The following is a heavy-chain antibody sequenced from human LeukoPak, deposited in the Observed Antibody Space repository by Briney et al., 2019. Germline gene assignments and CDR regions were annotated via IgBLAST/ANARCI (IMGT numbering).Heavy chain of an antibody. CDR3: ARGGRYDYVWGSYRRPLYFDY. CDR2: IYYSGST. V-gene: IGHV4-59*12. D-gene: IGHD3-16*02. CDR1: GGSISTYY. J-gene: IGHJ4*02. Sequence: SETLSLTCSVSGGSISTYYWTWIRQPPGKGLEWIGYIYYSGSTNYNPSLKSRVTISVDTSKNQFSLKLSSVTAADTAVYYCARGGRYDYVWGSYRRPLYFDYWGQGTLVTVSS.